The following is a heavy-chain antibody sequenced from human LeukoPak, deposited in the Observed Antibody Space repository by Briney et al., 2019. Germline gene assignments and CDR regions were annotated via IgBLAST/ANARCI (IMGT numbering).Heavy chain of an antibody. Sequence: GGSLRLSCAASGFTFRNAWMTWVRQAPGQGLEWVGCIKSKTDGGTTDYAAPVKVRFTISRDDSKNTLYLQMNSLKTEDTALYYCTTTYNYDSSGSIVDYWGQGTLVTVSS. D-gene: IGHD3-22*01. CDR2: IKSKTDGGTT. V-gene: IGHV3-15*01. CDR1: GFTFRNAW. CDR3: TTTYNYDSSGSIVDY. J-gene: IGHJ4*02.